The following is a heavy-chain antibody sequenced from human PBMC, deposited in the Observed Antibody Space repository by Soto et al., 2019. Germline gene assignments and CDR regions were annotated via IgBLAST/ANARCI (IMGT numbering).Heavy chain of an antibody. V-gene: IGHV3-15*07. CDR3: TTVDSSSWYADYLHYYGMDV. D-gene: IGHD6-13*01. CDR2: IKSKTDGGTT. CDR1: GFTFSNAW. Sequence: GGSLRLSCAASGFTFSNAWMNWVRQAPGKGLEWVGRIKSKTDGGTTDYAAPVKGRFTISRDDSKNTLYLQMNSLKTEDTAVYYFTTVDSSSWYADYLHYYGMDVWGQGTTVTVSS. J-gene: IGHJ6*02.